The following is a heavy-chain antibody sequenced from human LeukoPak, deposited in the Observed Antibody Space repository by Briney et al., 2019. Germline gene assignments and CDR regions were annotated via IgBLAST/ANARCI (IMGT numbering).Heavy chain of an antibody. CDR1: GASVSNSH. CDR2: LSYTGKT. D-gene: IGHD2/OR15-2a*01. Sequence: PSETLSLTRAVSGASVSNSHWNWIRQFPGKGLEWIGCLSYTGKTDYNPSLSSRVTISLGTSNNQVSLKLKSVTAADTAVYYCSEGYFEPFAHWGPGALVTVSS. CDR3: SEGYFEPFAH. J-gene: IGHJ4*02. V-gene: IGHV4-59*02.